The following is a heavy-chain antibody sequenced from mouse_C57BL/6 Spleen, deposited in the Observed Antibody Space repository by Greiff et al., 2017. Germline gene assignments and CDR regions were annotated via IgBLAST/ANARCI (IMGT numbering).Heavy chain of an antibody. J-gene: IGHJ4*01. D-gene: IGHD1-1*01. Sequence: QVQLQQSGAELMKPGASVKLSCKATGYTFTGYWIEWVKQRPGHGLEWIGEILPGSGSTNYNEKFKGKATFTADTSSNTAYMQLSSLTTEDSAIYYCAPGVYYDGSSYAMDYWGQGTPVTVSS. V-gene: IGHV1-9*01. CDR2: ILPGSGST. CDR1: GYTFTGYW. CDR3: APGVYYDGSSYAMDY.